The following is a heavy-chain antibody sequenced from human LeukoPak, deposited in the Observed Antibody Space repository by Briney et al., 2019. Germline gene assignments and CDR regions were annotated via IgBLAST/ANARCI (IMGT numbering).Heavy chain of an antibody. J-gene: IGHJ4*02. V-gene: IGHV1-2*02. CDR2: INPNTGGT. Sequence: ASVKVSCTASEYTFTAYYIHWVRQAPGQGLEWMGWINPNTGGTNFAQRFQGRVTMTRDTSINTAYMELSSLRSDDTAMYYCAREGAPQLSSYFDHWGQGTLVTVSS. CDR1: EYTFTAYY. CDR3: AREGAPQLSSYFDH. D-gene: IGHD1-1*01.